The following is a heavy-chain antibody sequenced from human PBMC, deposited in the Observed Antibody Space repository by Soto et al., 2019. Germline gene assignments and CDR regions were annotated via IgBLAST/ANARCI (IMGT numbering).Heavy chain of an antibody. Sequence: PSETLSLTCAVCGGSFSGYYWSWIRQPPGKGLEWIGEINHSGSTNYNPSLKSRVTISVDTSKNQFSLKLSSVTAADTAVYYCARGRIVVVPAARTKRFDPWGQGTLVTVSS. CDR2: INHSGST. CDR1: GGSFSGYY. V-gene: IGHV4-34*01. D-gene: IGHD2-2*01. J-gene: IGHJ5*02. CDR3: ARGRIVVVPAARTKRFDP.